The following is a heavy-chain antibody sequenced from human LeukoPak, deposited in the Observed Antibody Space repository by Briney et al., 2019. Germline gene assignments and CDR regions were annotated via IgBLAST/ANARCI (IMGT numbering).Heavy chain of an antibody. D-gene: IGHD3-10*01. CDR1: GGTFSSYA. J-gene: IGHJ4*02. CDR3: AIEWFGELWPFDY. Sequence: SVKVSCXASGGTFSSYAISWVRQAHGQGLEWMGRIIPIFGTANYAQKFQGRVTITTDESTSTAYMELSSLRSEDTAVYYCAIEWFGELWPFDYWGQGTLVTVSS. CDR2: IIPIFGTA. V-gene: IGHV1-69*05.